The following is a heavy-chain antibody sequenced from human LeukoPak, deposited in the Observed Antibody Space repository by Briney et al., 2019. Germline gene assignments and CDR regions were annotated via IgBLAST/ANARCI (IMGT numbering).Heavy chain of an antibody. D-gene: IGHD1-26*01. V-gene: IGHV1-2*02. CDR1: GYTFTGYY. J-gene: IGHJ4*02. CDR2: INPNSGGT. CDR3: ARVYPQGAAEAVY. Sequence: ASVKVSCKASGYTFTGYYMHWVRQAPGQGLEWMGWINPNSGGTNYAQKFQGRVTMTRDTSISTAYMELSRLRSDDTAVYYCARVYPQGAAEAVYWGQGTLVTVSS.